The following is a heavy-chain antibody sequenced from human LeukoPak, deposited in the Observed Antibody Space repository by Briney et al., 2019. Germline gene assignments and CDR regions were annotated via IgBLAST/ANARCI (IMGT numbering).Heavy chain of an antibody. CDR1: GGSFSGYY. CDR3: ATDSSSWYDSGYYYYYMDV. CDR2: INHSGST. D-gene: IGHD6-13*01. V-gene: IGHV4-34*01. Sequence: SETLSLTCAVYGGSFSGYYWSWIRQPPGKGLEWIGEINHSGSTNYNPSLKSRVTISVDTSKNQFSLKLSSVTAADTAVYYCATDSSSWYDSGYYYYYMDVWGKGTTVTISS. J-gene: IGHJ6*03.